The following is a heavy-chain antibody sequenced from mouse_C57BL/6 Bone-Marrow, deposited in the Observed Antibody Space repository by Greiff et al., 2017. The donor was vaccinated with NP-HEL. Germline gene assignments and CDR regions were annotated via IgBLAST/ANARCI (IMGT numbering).Heavy chain of an antibody. Sequence: QVQLQQPGAELVRPGSSVKLSCKASGYTFTSYWMDWVKQRPGQGLEWIGNIYPSDSETHYNQKFKDKATLTVDKSSSTAYMQLSSLTSDDSAVYYCAREHYYGSDYFDYWGQGTTLTVSS. V-gene: IGHV1-61*01. CDR1: GYTFTSYW. D-gene: IGHD1-1*01. CDR2: IYPSDSET. CDR3: AREHYYGSDYFDY. J-gene: IGHJ2*01.